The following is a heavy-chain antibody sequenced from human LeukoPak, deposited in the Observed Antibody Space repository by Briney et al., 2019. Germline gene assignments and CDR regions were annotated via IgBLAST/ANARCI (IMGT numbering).Heavy chain of an antibody. CDR1: GFTFSSYA. J-gene: IGHJ4*02. CDR2: ISGRGGST. V-gene: IGHV3-23*01. CDR3: AKGGLPWFGDPWDY. Sequence: GGSLRLSCAASGFTFSSYAMTWVRQAPGKGLEWVSSISGRGGSTFYADSVKGRFTISRDNSKNTLYLQMNSLRVEDTAVYYCAKGGLPWFGDPWDYWGQGTLVTVSS. D-gene: IGHD3-10*01.